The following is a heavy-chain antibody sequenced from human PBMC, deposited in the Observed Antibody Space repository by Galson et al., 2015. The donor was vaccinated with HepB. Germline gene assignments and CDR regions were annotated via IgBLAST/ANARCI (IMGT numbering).Heavy chain of an antibody. D-gene: IGHD3-3*01. Sequence: SLRLSCAASGFTVSSNYMSWVRQAPGKGLEWVSVIYSGGSTYYADSVKGRFTISRDNSKNTLYLQMNSLRAEDTAVYYCTTDPSQYYDFWSGHSPGGMDVWVQGTTVTVSS. J-gene: IGHJ6*02. CDR3: TTDPSQYYDFWSGHSPGGMDV. CDR1: GFTVSSNY. V-gene: IGHV3-53*01. CDR2: IYSGGST.